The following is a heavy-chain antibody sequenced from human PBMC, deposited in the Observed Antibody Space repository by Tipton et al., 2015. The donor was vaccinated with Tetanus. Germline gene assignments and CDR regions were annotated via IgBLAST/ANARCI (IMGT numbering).Heavy chain of an antibody. V-gene: IGHV3-7*01. J-gene: IGHJ5*02. D-gene: IGHD2-21*01. Sequence: SLRLSCVASGFTFRSYWMSWVRQAPGKGLGWVANIKEDGSEMYYADSVKGRFTISRENSRNTLALQMTSLRVDDTGVYFCARDDFIRDSADTWGQGTLVVVSS. CDR3: ARDDFIRDSADT. CDR1: GFTFRSYW. CDR2: IKEDGSEM.